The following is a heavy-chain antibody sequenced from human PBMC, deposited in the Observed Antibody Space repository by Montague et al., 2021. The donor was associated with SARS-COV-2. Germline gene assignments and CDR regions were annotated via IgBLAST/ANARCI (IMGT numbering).Heavy chain of an antibody. CDR2: IYSGGST. V-gene: IGHV3-53*01. CDR1: GFTVSSNY. J-gene: IGHJ4*02. D-gene: IGHD6-13*01. CDR3: ARDLGLGSSWYTFDY. Sequence: SRSLSLSASGFTVSSNYMSWVRQAPGKGLEWVSVIYSGGSTYYADSVKGRFTISRDNSKNTLYLQMNSLRAEDTAVYYCARDLGLGSSWYTFDYWGQGTLVTVSS.